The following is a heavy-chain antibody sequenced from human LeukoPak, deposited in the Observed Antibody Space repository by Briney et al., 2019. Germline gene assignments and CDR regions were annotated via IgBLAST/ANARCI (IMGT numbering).Heavy chain of an antibody. Sequence: PSQTLSLTCTVSGGSISSGSYYWSWIRQPAGKGLEWIGRIYTSGSTNYNPSLESRVTISIDTSKNQFSLKLSSVTAADTAVYYCARGYYGSGSSKGVVFDYWGQGTLVTVSS. V-gene: IGHV4-61*02. CDR1: GGSISSGSYY. J-gene: IGHJ4*02. CDR2: IYTSGST. D-gene: IGHD3-10*01. CDR3: ARGYYGSGSSKGVVFDY.